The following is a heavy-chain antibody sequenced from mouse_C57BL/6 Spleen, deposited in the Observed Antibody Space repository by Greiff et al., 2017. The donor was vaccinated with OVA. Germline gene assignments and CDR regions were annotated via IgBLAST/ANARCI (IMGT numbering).Heavy chain of an antibody. CDR3: AEIYDGYYGYAMDY. J-gene: IGHJ4*01. CDR2: INPNNGGT. Sequence: VQLQQSGPELVKPGASVKMSCKASGYTFTDYNMHWVKQSHGKSLEWIGYINPNNGGTSYNQKFKGKATLTVNKSSSTAYMELRSLTSEDSAVYYCAEIYDGYYGYAMDYWGQGTSVTVSS. V-gene: IGHV1-22*01. D-gene: IGHD2-3*01. CDR1: GYTFTDYN.